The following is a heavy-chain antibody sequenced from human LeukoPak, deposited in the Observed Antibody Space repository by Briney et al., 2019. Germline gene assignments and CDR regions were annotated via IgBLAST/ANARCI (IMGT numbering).Heavy chain of an antibody. Sequence: GGSLGLSCAASGFSFSNFAMTWVRQAPGKGLEWVSSITGGHFPTYYTDSVKGRFTISRDNSKNTLYLQMNSLRADDTAVYYCTRDPNGDYVGAFESWGQGTLVTVSS. V-gene: IGHV3-23*01. CDR1: GFSFSNFA. D-gene: IGHD4-17*01. CDR3: TRDPNGDYVGAFES. CDR2: ITGGHFPT. J-gene: IGHJ5*01.